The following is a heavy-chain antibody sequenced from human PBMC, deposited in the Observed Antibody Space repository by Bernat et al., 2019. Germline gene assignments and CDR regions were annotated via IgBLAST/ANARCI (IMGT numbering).Heavy chain of an antibody. CDR3: ARKRGGGNDV. J-gene: IGHJ6*01. CDR1: GNSISSGSHY. CDR2: IYYTGST. V-gene: IGHV4-39*02. Sequence: QLQLQESGPGLVRPSETLSLTCRVSGNSISSGSHYWGWFRQPPGKGLEYIGTIYYTGSTYYNPSLRSRVTISKETPKSHLSLTARLVRAAETAVYCWARKRGGGNDVWGQGTLVTVSS. D-gene: IGHD3-16*01.